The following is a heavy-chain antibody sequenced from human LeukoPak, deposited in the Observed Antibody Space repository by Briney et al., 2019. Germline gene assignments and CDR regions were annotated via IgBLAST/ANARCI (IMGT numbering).Heavy chain of an antibody. Sequence: SETLSLTCTVSGGSINSYYWSWIRQPPGKGLEWIGYIYYSGSTKYNPSLKSRVTISVDTSKNQFSLKLSSVTAADTAVYYCARDSDLRQINWYFDLWGRGTLVTVSS. CDR1: GGSINSYY. V-gene: IGHV4-59*01. J-gene: IGHJ2*01. CDR3: ARDSDLRQINWYFDL. D-gene: IGHD5-12*01. CDR2: IYYSGST.